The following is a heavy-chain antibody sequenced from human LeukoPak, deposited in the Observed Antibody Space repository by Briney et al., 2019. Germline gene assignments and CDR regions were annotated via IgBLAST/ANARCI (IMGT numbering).Heavy chain of an antibody. CDR1: GGSISSGSYY. CDR2: IYTSGST. J-gene: IGHJ6*03. V-gene: IGHV4-61*02. CDR3: ARDKFNYYDSSGYYYYYYYMDV. D-gene: IGHD3-22*01. Sequence: PSETLSLTCTVSGGSISSGSYYWSWIRQPAGKGLEWIGRIYTSGSTNYNPSLKSRVTISVDTSKNQFSLKLSSVTAADTAVYYCARDKFNYYDSSGYYYYYYYMDVWGKGTTVTVSS.